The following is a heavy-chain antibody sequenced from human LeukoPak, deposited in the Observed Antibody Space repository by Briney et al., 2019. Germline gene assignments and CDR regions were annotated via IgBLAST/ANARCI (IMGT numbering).Heavy chain of an antibody. D-gene: IGHD6-19*01. CDR2: INPSGGST. J-gene: IGHJ4*02. Sequence: ASVKVSCKASGYTFTSYYMHWVRPAPGQGLEWMGIINPSGGSTSYAQKFQGRVTMTRDTSTSTVYMELSSLRAEDTAEYYCARDWAVADVDNYWGQGTLVTVSS. CDR1: GYTFTSYY. CDR3: ARDWAVADVDNY. V-gene: IGHV1-46*01.